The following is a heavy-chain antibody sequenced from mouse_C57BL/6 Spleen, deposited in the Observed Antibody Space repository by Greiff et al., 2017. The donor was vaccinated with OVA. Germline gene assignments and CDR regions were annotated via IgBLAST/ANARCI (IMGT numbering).Heavy chain of an antibody. CDR3: ALGGYYGSSDPYYFDY. Sequence: VQLQQSGPELVKPGASVKISCKASGYSFTGYYMNWVKQSPEKSLEWIGEINPSTGGTTYNQKFKAKATLTVDKSSSTAYMQLKSLTSEDSAVYYGALGGYYGSSDPYYFDYWGQGTTLTVSS. J-gene: IGHJ2*01. CDR1: GYSFTGYY. V-gene: IGHV1-42*01. CDR2: INPSTGGT. D-gene: IGHD1-1*01.